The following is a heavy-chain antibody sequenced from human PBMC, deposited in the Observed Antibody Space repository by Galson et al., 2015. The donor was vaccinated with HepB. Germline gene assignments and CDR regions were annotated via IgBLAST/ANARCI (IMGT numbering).Heavy chain of an antibody. Sequence: SETLSLTCSVSGGSVNSYYWSWIRQSAGKGPEWIGLINARGSSNCNPSLQSRVTMSLDTSKNRFSLNLKSVTAADTAVYYCVRDWGGGGMDIWGQGTTVTVSS. CDR3: VRDWGGGGMDI. J-gene: IGHJ6*02. V-gene: IGHV4-4*07. CDR1: GGSVNSYY. D-gene: IGHD2-21*01. CDR2: INARGSS.